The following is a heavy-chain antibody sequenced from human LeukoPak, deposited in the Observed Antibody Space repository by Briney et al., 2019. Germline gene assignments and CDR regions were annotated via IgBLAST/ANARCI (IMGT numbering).Heavy chain of an antibody. V-gene: IGHV1-2*02. CDR3: ARDLGRYNWNDDNWFDP. CDR1: GYTFTDYY. CDR2: INPNSGGT. Sequence: ASVKVSCKASGYTFTDYYIHWVRQAPGQGLEWMGWINPNSGGTNYAQKFQGRVTMTRDTSISTAYMELSRLRSDDTAVYYCARDLGRYNWNDDNWFDPWGQGTLVTVSS. D-gene: IGHD1-1*01. J-gene: IGHJ5*02.